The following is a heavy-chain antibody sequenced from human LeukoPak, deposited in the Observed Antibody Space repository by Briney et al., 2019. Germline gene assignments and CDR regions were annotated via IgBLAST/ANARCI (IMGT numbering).Heavy chain of an antibody. CDR2: ISSDGSNK. V-gene: IGHV3-30*18. CDR1: GYTLSTYG. CDR3: AKPQVTANWYYFHY. D-gene: IGHD2-21*02. J-gene: IGHJ4*02. Sequence: GRSLRLSCAASGYTLSTYGMHWVRQAPGKGLEWVAVISSDGSNKFYADSVKGRFTISRDGSKNTLYLQMNSLRPDDTAVYFCAKPQVTANWYYFHYWGQGTLVTVSS.